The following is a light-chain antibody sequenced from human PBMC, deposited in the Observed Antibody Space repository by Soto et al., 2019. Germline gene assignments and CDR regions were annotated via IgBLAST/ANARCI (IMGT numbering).Light chain of an antibody. CDR2: INSDGSH. CDR1: SGFSSYV. CDR3: QTWATGIRV. J-gene: IGLJ3*02. V-gene: IGLV4-69*01. Sequence: QAVVTQSPSASASLGDSVKLTCTLSSGFSSYVIAWHQQRPEKGPRYLMKINSDGSHTKGDGIPDRSSGSSSGAERYLIISRLQSEDEADYYCQTWATGIRVFGGGTKLTVL.